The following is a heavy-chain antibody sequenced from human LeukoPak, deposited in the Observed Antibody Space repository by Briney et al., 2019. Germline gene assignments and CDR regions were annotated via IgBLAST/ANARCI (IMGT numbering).Heavy chain of an antibody. J-gene: IGHJ6*03. D-gene: IGHD2-15*01. CDR3: AKGPVVAATRYYYYMDV. CDR1: GFTFSSYW. CDR2: IKQDGSEK. Sequence: GGSLRLSCAASGFTFSSYWMSWVRQAPGKGLEWVANIKQDGSEKYYVDSVKGRVTISRDNAKNSLYLQMNSLRAEDTAVYYCAKGPVVAATRYYYYMDVWGKGTTVTVSS. V-gene: IGHV3-7*01.